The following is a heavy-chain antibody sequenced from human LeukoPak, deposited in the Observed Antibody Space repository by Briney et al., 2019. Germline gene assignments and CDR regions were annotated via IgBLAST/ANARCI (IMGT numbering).Heavy chain of an antibody. D-gene: IGHD6-13*01. CDR1: EFSVSSKY. J-gene: IGHJ4*02. CDR2: IYSGGST. V-gene: IGHV3-53*01. Sequence: GGSLRLSCAASEFSVSSKYMSWVRQAPGKGLEWVSVIYSGGSTYYADSVKGRFTISRDNSKNTLYLQMNSLRAEDTAVYYCASHSSSWYGFDHWGQGTLVTVSS. CDR3: ASHSSSWYGFDH.